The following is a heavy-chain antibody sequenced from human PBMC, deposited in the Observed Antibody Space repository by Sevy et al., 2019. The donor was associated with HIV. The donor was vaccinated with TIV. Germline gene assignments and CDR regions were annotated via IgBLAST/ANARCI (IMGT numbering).Heavy chain of an antibody. J-gene: IGHJ4*02. Sequence: GGSLRLSCAASGFTFSSYAMTWVRQAPGKGLDWVSSISGSGGTTYYADSVKGRFTISRDNSKNTVYLQMNSLRAEDTAVYYCAKEQRDSHSNSWGRCFDYWGQGTLVTVSS. CDR3: AKEQRDSHSNSWGRCFDY. D-gene: IGHD6-13*01. CDR1: GFTFSSYA. CDR2: ISGSGGTT. V-gene: IGHV3-23*01.